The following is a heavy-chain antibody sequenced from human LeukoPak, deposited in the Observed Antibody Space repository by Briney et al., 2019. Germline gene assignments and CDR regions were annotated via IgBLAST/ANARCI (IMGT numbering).Heavy chain of an antibody. Sequence: PSETLSLTCTVSGGSISSYYWSWIRQPPGKGLEWIGYIYYSGSTNYNPSLKSRVTISVDTSKNQFSLKLSSVTAADTAVYYCARLHSGSWSDFDYWGQGTLVTVSS. CDR3: ARLHSGSWSDFDY. CDR2: IYYSGST. CDR1: GGSISSYY. J-gene: IGHJ4*02. V-gene: IGHV4-59*01. D-gene: IGHD6-13*01.